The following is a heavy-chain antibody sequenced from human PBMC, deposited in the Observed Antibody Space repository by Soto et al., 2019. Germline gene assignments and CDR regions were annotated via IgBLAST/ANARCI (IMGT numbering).Heavy chain of an antibody. CDR1: GFTFNRHG. Sequence: QGHLVESGGGVVQPGRSRRLSCIGSGFTFNRHGIHWVRQAPGKGLEWVALISNEGNAKFYADSVKGRFTVSRDNSKNTVYLQMTSLVPDDTAVYYCAKDLNRVVVLVYVRLDDWGQGTLVTVSS. J-gene: IGHJ4*02. V-gene: IGHV3-30*18. D-gene: IGHD2-15*01. CDR3: AKDLNRVVVLVYVRLDD. CDR2: ISNEGNAK.